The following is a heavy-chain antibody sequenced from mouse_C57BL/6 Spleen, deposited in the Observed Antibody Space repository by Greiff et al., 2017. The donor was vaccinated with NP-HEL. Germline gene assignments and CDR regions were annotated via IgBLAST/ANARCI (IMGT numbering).Heavy chain of an antibody. CDR3: TREGDGYSFAY. D-gene: IGHD2-3*01. CDR1: GFTFSSYA. J-gene: IGHJ3*01. Sequence: EVMLVESGEGLVKPGGSLTLSCAASGFTFSSYAMSWVRQTPEKRLAWVAYISSGGDYNYYAATVKGRFTISRDNARNTLYLQMSCLKSEDTAMYYSTREGDGYSFAYWGQGTLVTVSA. CDR2: ISSGGDYN. V-gene: IGHV5-9-1*02.